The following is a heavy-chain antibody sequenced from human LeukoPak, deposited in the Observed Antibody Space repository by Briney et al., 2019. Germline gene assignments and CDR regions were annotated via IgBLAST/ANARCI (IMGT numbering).Heavy chain of an antibody. V-gene: IGHV1-2*06. CDR1: GYTFTCYY. D-gene: IGHD1-26*01. J-gene: IGHJ4*02. CDR3: TRESGSYHGNDY. CDR2: ISPNNGAT. Sequence: GASVKVSCKASGYTFTCYYMHWVRQAPGQGLEWMGRISPNNGATNYAQKLQGRVTITGDTSISAAYMELSSLRSDDTAVYYCTRESGSYHGNDYWGQGTLVTVSS.